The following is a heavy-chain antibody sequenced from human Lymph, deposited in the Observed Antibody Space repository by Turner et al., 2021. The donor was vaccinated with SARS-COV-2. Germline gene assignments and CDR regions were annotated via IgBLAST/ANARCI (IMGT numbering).Heavy chain of an antibody. CDR3: AREGVVGATSGLDY. D-gene: IGHD1-26*01. J-gene: IGHJ4*02. Sequence: QVQLVESGGGVVQPGRSPRLSLAASGFTFSSHGMHWVRQAPGKGLEWVAVIWYDGSNKYHADSVKGRFTISRDNSKNTLYLQMNSLRAEDTAVYYCAREGVVGATSGLDYWGQGTLVTVSS. CDR1: GFTFSSHG. V-gene: IGHV3-33*01. CDR2: IWYDGSNK.